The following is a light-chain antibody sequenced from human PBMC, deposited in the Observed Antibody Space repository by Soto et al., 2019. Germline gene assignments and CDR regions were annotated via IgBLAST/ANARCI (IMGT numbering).Light chain of an antibody. V-gene: IGKV3-15*01. Sequence: EIVMTQSPATLSVSPGERATLSCRASQSISNNLAWYHQRPGHAPRLLIYGASTRATGIPARFSGSGSGTEFTLTISSLQSEDVAVYYCQQYNNWWTFGQGTRVEIK. CDR1: QSISNN. CDR2: GAS. CDR3: QQYNNWWT. J-gene: IGKJ1*01.